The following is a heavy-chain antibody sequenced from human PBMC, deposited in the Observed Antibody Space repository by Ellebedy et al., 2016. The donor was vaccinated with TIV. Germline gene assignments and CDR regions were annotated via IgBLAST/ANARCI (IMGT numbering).Heavy chain of an antibody. CDR1: GFTFSSYA. CDR2: ISGSGGST. CDR3: AKGGYYFDY. Sequence: GESLKISXAASGFTFSSYAMSWVRQAPGKGLEWVSAISGSGGSTYYADSVKGRFTISRDNSKNTLYLQMNSLRAEDTAVYYCAKGGYYFDYWGQGTLVTVSS. V-gene: IGHV3-23*01. D-gene: IGHD6-25*01. J-gene: IGHJ4*02.